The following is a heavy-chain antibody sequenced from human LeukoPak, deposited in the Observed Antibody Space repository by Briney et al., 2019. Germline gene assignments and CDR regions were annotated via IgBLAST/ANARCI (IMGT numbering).Heavy chain of an antibody. J-gene: IGHJ4*02. CDR2: ISSSGTNL. D-gene: IGHD2-8*01. Sequence: PGGSLGLSCAASGFTFSSYEMNWVSQAPGKGLEWNSYISSSGTNLRYADSVKGRFSISRDNTKNSMYLQMNSLRAEDTAIYYCARAPYCTIGSCYSDYWGQGTLVTVSS. CDR3: ARAPYCTIGSCYSDY. V-gene: IGHV3-48*03. CDR1: GFTFSSYE.